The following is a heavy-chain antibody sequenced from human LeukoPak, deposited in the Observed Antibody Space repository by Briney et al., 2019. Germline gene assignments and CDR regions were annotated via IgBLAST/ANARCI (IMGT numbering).Heavy chain of an antibody. CDR2: ISGSGGST. CDR3: AKAHYYDSSGYNTYHFDY. CDR1: GFTFSSYA. Sequence: GGSLRLSCAASGFTFSSYAMSWVRQAPGKGLEWVSAISGSGGSTYYADSVKGRFTISRDNSKNTLYVQMNSLRAEDTAVYYCAKAHYYDSSGYNTYHFDYWGQGTLVTVSS. V-gene: IGHV3-23*01. D-gene: IGHD3-22*01. J-gene: IGHJ4*02.